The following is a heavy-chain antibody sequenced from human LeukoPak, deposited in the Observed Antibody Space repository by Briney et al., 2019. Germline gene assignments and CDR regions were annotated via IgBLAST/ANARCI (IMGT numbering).Heavy chain of an antibody. CDR1: GFTFSSYA. D-gene: IGHD3-10*01. V-gene: IGHV3-23*01. Sequence: GGSLRLSCAASGFTFSSYAMSWVRQAPGKGLEWVSAISGSGGSTYYADSVKGRFTISRDNSKNTLYLQMNSLRAEDTAVYYCARDEALYGSGSYYNGNRNWFDPWGQGTLVTVSS. J-gene: IGHJ5*02. CDR3: ARDEALYGSGSYYNGNRNWFDP. CDR2: ISGSGGST.